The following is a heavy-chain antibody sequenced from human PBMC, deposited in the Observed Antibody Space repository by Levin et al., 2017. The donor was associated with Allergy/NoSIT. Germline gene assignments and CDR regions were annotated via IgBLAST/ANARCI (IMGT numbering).Heavy chain of an antibody. J-gene: IGHJ4*02. CDR3: ARRRPQDIVVVVAASHFDY. Sequence: GGSLRLSCAASGFTFSSYAMSWVRQAPGKGLEWVSAISGSGGSTYYADSVKGRFTISRDNSKNTLYLQMNSLRAEDTAVYYCARRRPQDIVVVVAASHFDYWGQGTLVTVSS. D-gene: IGHD2-15*01. CDR1: GFTFSSYA. CDR2: ISGSGGST. V-gene: IGHV3-23*01.